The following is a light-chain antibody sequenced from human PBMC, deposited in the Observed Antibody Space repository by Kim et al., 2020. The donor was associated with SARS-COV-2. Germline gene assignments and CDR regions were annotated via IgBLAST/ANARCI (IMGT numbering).Light chain of an antibody. CDR2: DVS. CDR1: QSVDNT. V-gene: IGKV3-11*01. Sequence: LYPEESASLSCMARQSVDNTLDWYQHSPGQAPRVLMYDVSNRADGIPARFSGSGSGTDFTLTITSQDPEDFAVYYCQQRRDWPAYTFGQGTKLEI. CDR3: QQRRDWPAYT. J-gene: IGKJ2*01.